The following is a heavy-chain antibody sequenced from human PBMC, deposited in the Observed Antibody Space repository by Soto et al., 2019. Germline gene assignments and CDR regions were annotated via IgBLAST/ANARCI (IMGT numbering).Heavy chain of an antibody. D-gene: IGHD4-4*01. CDR1: GFTFSNYE. V-gene: IGHV3-30*03. CDR2: ISYDGSNK. Sequence: QVQLVESGGGVVQPGRSLRLSCAASGFTFSNYEMHWFRQAPCKGLEWVAVISYDGSNKYYAESVKGRFTFSRDNSKNTLYRSMKSLIAEDTAVYCLDCSDYSRETGYYYFMDGWGKGPTVAASS. J-gene: IGHJ6*03. CDR3: DCSDYSRETGYYYFMDG.